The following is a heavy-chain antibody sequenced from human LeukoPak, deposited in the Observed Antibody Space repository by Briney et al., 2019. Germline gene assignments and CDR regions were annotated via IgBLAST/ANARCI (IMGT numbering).Heavy chain of an antibody. D-gene: IGHD1-20*01. J-gene: IGHJ4*02. CDR2: ISYSGST. Sequence: PSETLSLTCSVSGGSFSSSSYYWGWIRQPPGKGLEWIGSISYSGSTFYNPSLKSRVTISVDTSKNHFSLKLSSVTAADTAVYYCARGSSNWNALAPFDYWGQGTLVTVSS. V-gene: IGHV4-39*02. CDR1: GGSFSSSSYY. CDR3: ARGSSNWNALAPFDY.